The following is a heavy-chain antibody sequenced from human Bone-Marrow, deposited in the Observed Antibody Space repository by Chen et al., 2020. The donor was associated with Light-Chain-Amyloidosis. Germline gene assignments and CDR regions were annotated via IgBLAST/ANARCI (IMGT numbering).Heavy chain of an antibody. CDR1: GWSFSVYY. J-gene: IGHJ4*02. Sequence: QVQLQQWGAGLLKPSETLSLTCAVYGWSFSVYYWSWIRQPPGKGLEWIGEINHSGSTNYNPSLKSRVTISVDTSKNQFSLKLSSVTAADTAVYYCARKLGGPFWYWGQGTLVTVSS. CDR2: INHSGST. CDR3: ARKLGGPFWY. D-gene: IGHD3-10*01. V-gene: IGHV4-34*01.